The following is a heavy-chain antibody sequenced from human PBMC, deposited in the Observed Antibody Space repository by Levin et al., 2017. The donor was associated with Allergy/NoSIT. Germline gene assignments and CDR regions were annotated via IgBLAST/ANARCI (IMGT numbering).Heavy chain of an antibody. D-gene: IGHD2-15*01. CDR3: ARENNFYCSGGSCYSHPPLDYGMDV. J-gene: IGHJ6*02. Sequence: GESLKISCAASGFTVSSNYMSWVRQAPGKGLEWVSVIYSGGSTYYADSVKGRFTISRDNSKNTLYLQMNSLRAEDTAVYYCARENNFYCSGGSCYSHPPLDYGMDVWGQGTTVTVSS. CDR1: GFTVSSNY. CDR2: IYSGGST. V-gene: IGHV3-53*01.